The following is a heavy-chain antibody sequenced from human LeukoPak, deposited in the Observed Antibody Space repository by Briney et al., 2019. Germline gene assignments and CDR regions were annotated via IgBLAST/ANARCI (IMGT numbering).Heavy chain of an antibody. Sequence: GGSLRLSCADSGFTFSNYNMNWVRQAPGKAMEWVSSITSSGTYTFYADSVKGRFTISRDNAKNSLYLQMNSLRAEDTAVYYCARDHQGYCSGGSCTYFDYWGQGTLLTVSS. D-gene: IGHD2-15*01. CDR3: ARDHQGYCSGGSCTYFDY. CDR2: ITSSGTYT. J-gene: IGHJ4*02. CDR1: GFTFSNYN. V-gene: IGHV3-21*01.